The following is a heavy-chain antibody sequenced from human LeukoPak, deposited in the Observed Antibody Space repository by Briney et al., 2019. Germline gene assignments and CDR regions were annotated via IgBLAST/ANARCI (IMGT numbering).Heavy chain of an antibody. CDR2: ISHDGTTS. D-gene: IGHD6-25*01. Sequence: GGSLRLSCVTSGFTFRNYGMQWVRQAPGKGLEWVAVISHDGTTSFYADSVKGRFTISRDNSKNTLDLQMDSLRAEDTAVYFCAKEPNAYSSGWYFQDWGQGTLVTVSS. J-gene: IGHJ1*01. CDR3: AKEPNAYSSGWYFQD. V-gene: IGHV3-30*18. CDR1: GFTFRNYG.